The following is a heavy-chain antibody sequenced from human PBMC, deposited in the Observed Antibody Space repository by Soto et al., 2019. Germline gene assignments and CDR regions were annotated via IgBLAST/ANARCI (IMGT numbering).Heavy chain of an antibody. J-gene: IGHJ4*02. CDR1: GGSISSSSYY. Sequence: QLQLQESGPGLVKPSETLSLTCTVSGGSISSSSYYWGWIRQPPGKGLEWIGSIYYSGSTYYNPSLKSRVTISVATSKNQFSLKLSSVTAADTAVYYCARRIMITFGGVIGAFDYWGQGTLVTVSS. D-gene: IGHD3-16*02. CDR2: IYYSGST. V-gene: IGHV4-39*01. CDR3: ARRIMITFGGVIGAFDY.